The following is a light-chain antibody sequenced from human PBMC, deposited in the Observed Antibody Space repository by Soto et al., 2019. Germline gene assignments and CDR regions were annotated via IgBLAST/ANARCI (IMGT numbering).Light chain of an antibody. CDR1: SIDVGDSDF. CDR2: VVT. V-gene: IGLV2-11*01. J-gene: IGLJ1*01. CDR3: SSFAATHTYI. Sequence: QSALTQPRSVSGSPGQSVTISCTGTSIDVGDSDFVSWYQQHPGKAPKLMIYVVTKRPSGVPDRFSGSKSGNTASLTISGLQDEDEADYYCSSFAATHTYILGTGTKVTVL.